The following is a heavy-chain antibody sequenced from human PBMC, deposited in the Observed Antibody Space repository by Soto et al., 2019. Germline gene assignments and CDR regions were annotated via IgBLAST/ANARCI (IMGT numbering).Heavy chain of an antibody. CDR3: AHRVLRTVFGLVTSTAIYFDF. Sequence: QITLNESGPTVVRPTETLTLTCRFSGFSLTTSGVGVGWIRQSPGKAPEWLALIYWDEDKGYSASLKSRLTITKDTSKNQVVLTVSDLDPTDTATYYCAHRVLRTVFGLVTSTAIYFDFWGQGTPVAVSS. CDR1: GFSLTTSGVG. CDR2: IYWDEDK. D-gene: IGHD3-3*01. V-gene: IGHV2-5*02. J-gene: IGHJ4*02.